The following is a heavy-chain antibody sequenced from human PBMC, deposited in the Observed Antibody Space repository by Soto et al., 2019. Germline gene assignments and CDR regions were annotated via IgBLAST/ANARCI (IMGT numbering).Heavy chain of an antibody. D-gene: IGHD3-22*01. J-gene: IGHJ6*02. Sequence: ASVKVSCKASGYTFTSYDINWVRRATGQGLEWMGWMNPNSGNTGYAQKFQGRVTMTRNTSISTAYMELSSLRSEDTAVYYCARGILNSSGYYYYYYYGMDVWGQGTTVTVSS. CDR1: GYTFTSYD. CDR2: MNPNSGNT. CDR3: ARGILNSSGYYYYYYYGMDV. V-gene: IGHV1-8*01.